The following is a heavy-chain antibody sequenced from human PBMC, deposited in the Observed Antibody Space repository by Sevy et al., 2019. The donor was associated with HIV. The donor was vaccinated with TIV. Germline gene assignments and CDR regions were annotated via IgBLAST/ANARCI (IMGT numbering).Heavy chain of an antibody. CDR2: IRSKAYGGTT. Sequence: GGSLRLSCTASGFTFGDYAMSWFRQAPGKGLEWAGFIRSKAYGGTTEYAASLKGRFTISRDDSKSIAYLQMNSLKTEDTAVYYCTRGDGSYDFWSGYYGPPNPALDYWGQGTLVTVSS. V-gene: IGHV3-49*03. CDR3: TRGDGSYDFWSGYYGPPNPALDY. J-gene: IGHJ4*02. D-gene: IGHD3-3*01. CDR1: GFTFGDYA.